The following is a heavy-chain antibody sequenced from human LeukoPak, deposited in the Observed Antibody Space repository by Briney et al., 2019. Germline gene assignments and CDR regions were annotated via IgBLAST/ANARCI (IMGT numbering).Heavy chain of an antibody. CDR1: GGSISGDTYY. J-gene: IGHJ5*02. CDR3: AKPTGSKGWFGT. V-gene: IGHV4-39*01. Sequence: SETLSLTCTVSGGSISGDTYYWGWVRQPPGKGLEWIGTIYSGGTTYCNPSLKSRVIMSVDASKNQISLRLTSASATDTAMYYCAKPTGSKGWFGTWGQGTLVTVSS. CDR2: IYSGGTT. D-gene: IGHD4-17*01.